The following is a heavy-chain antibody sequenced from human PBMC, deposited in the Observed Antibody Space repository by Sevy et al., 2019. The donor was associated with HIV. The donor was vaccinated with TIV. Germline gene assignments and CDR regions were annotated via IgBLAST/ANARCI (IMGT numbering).Heavy chain of an antibody. J-gene: IGHJ3*02. CDR3: ARGGRDGYNWDAFDI. D-gene: IGHD5-12*01. V-gene: IGHV4-59*01. CDR1: GGSISSYY. Sequence: SETLSHTCTVSGGSISSYYWSWIRQPPGKGLEWIGYIYYSGSTNYNPSLKSRVTISVDTSKNQFSLKLSSVTAADTAVYYCARGGRDGYNWDAFDIWGHGTMVTVSS. CDR2: IYYSGST.